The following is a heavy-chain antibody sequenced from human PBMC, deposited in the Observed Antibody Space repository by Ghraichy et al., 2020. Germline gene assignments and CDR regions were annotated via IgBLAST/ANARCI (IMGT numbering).Heavy chain of an antibody. J-gene: IGHJ4*02. CDR2: VYYTGTT. D-gene: IGHD5-12*01. Sequence: QTLSLTCTISGGSISSDSYYWGWIRQPPGKGLEWIGSVYYTGTTFYNPSLKSRVTISVDTSKNQFSLNLRSVTAADTAVYYCARRLRSGYGGDYWGQGTLVTVSS. CDR3: ARRLRSGYGGDY. V-gene: IGHV4-39*01. CDR1: GGSISSDSYY.